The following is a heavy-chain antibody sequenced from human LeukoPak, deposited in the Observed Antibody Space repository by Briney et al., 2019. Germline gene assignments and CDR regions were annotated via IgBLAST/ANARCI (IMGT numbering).Heavy chain of an antibody. CDR1: GFTFDDYG. J-gene: IGHJ4*02. Sequence: GGSLRLSCAASGFTFDDYGMNWVRQAPGKGLEWVSGINWNGDNTGYADSVKGRFTISRDNAKNSLYLHMNSLRAEDTALYYCARSVAASRDYWGQGTLVTVSS. D-gene: IGHD2-15*01. CDR2: INWNGDNT. CDR3: ARSVAASRDY. V-gene: IGHV3-20*04.